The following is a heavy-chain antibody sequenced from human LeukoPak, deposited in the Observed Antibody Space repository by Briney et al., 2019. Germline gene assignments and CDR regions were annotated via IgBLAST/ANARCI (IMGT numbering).Heavy chain of an antibody. D-gene: IGHD5-12*01. Sequence: GESLKISCRGSGYSFNNYWIAWVRQMPGKGLEWMGIIYPGDSETRYNPSFQGQVTISADRSISIAYLQWSSLKASDTAMYYCALRGAYDDRFDYWGQGTLVTVSS. CDR3: ALRGAYDDRFDY. CDR1: GYSFNNYW. V-gene: IGHV5-51*01. J-gene: IGHJ4*02. CDR2: IYPGDSET.